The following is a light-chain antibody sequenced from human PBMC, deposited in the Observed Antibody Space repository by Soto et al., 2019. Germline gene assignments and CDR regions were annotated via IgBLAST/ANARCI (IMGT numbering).Light chain of an antibody. J-gene: IGKJ1*01. CDR3: QQYGSSPWT. CDR2: GAS. Sequence: ERAMTQSPATLALSPGERATLSCRASQSVSSNLAWYQQKPGQAPRLLIYGASTRATGIPARFSGSGSGTDFTLTISRLEPEDFAVYYCQQYGSSPWTFGQGTKVDI. V-gene: IGKV3-20*01. CDR1: QSVSSN.